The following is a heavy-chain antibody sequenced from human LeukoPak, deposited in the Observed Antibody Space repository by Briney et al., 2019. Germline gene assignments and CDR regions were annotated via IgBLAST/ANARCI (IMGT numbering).Heavy chain of an antibody. D-gene: IGHD3-10*01. Sequence: GGSLGLSCAASGFTFSSYWMSWVRQAPGKGLEWVANIKQDGSEKYYVDSVKGRFTIPRDNAKNSLYLQMNSLRAEDTAVYYCARDPRSAMVRGVKKNWFDPWGQGTLVTVSS. V-gene: IGHV3-7*01. CDR3: ARDPRSAMVRGVKKNWFDP. J-gene: IGHJ5*02. CDR1: GFTFSSYW. CDR2: IKQDGSEK.